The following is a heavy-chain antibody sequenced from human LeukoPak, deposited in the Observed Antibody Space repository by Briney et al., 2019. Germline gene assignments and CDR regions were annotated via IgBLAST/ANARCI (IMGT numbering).Heavy chain of an antibody. J-gene: IGHJ6*03. D-gene: IGHD5-12*01. CDR2: IKQDGSEK. V-gene: IGHV3-7*01. CDR3: ARFPTNWFPHYYYYYYMDV. Sequence: QSGGSLRLSCAASGFTFSSYWMSWVRQAPGKGLEWVANIKQDGSEKYYVDSVKGRFTISRDNAKNSLYLQMNSLRAEDTAVYYCARFPTNWFPHYYYYYYMDVWGKGTTVTVSS. CDR1: GFTFSSYW.